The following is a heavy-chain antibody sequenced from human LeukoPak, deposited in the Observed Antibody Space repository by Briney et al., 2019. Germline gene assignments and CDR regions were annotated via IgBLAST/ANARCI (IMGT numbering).Heavy chain of an antibody. D-gene: IGHD3-10*01. CDR3: ARDPFPHYYGSGSYVGH. CDR2: IWYDGSNK. J-gene: IGHJ4*02. CDR1: GFTFSSYS. V-gene: IGHV3-33*08. Sequence: PGGSLRLSCAASGFTFSSYSMHWVRQAPGKGLEWVAVIWYDGSNKYYADSVKGRFTISRDNSKNTLYLQMNSLRAKDTAVYYCARDPFPHYYGSGSYVGHWGQGTLVTVSS.